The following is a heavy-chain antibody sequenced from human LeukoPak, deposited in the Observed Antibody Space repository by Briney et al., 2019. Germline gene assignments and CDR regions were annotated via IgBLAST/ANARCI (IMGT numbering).Heavy chain of an antibody. V-gene: IGHV2-70*11. CDR1: GFSLSTSGMC. CDR2: IDWDDDK. CDR3: ARVDYYDSSGYDAFDI. Sequence: ESGPALVKPTQTLTLTCTFSGFSLSTSGMCVSWIRQPPGKALEWLARIDWDDDKYYSTSLKTRLTNSKDTSKNQVVLTMPNMDPVDTATYYCARVDYYDSSGYDAFDIWGQGTMVTVSS. J-gene: IGHJ3*02. D-gene: IGHD3-22*01.